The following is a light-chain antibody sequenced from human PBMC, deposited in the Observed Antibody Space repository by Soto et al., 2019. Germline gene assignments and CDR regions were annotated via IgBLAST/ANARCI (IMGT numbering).Light chain of an antibody. J-gene: IGKJ3*01. CDR2: GAS. V-gene: IGKV3-20*01. CDR3: QQYGGSPFT. CDR1: QSITNSY. Sequence: EIVLTKSPGTLSLSPGEGATLSCRASQSITNSYLAWYQQKPGQVPRLLVYGASSRANGIPDRFSGSGSGTDFALTVRRLEPEDFAVYYCQQYGGSPFTFGPGTKVDIK.